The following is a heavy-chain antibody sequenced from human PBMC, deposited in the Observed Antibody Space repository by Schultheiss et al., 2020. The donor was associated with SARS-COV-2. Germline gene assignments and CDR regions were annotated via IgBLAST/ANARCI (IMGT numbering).Heavy chain of an antibody. J-gene: IGHJ6*03. V-gene: IGHV3-15*07. CDR1: GFTFSSYS. D-gene: IGHD3-10*01. Sequence: GGSLRLSCAASGFTFSSYSMNWVRQAPGKGLEWVGRIKSKTDGGTTDYAAPVKGRFTISRDDSKNTLYLQMNSLKTEDTAVYYCTTLSTGFYYYYMDVWGKGTTVTVSS. CDR2: IKSKTDGGTT. CDR3: TTLSTGFYYYYMDV.